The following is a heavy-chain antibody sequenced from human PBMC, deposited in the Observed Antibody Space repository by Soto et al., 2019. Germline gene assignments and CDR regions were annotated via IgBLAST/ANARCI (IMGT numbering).Heavy chain of an antibody. J-gene: IGHJ6*02. Sequence: SVKVSCKASGYTFTGHYMHWVREVSVKGLEYLGWLKSDNGGAYSAPKFQGRVTFTRDTSTTTAYMELSGLRSDDTAVYFCARDLCPLGSGSVCPKFGLDFWGQGTTVTVSS. V-gene: IGHV1-2*02. D-gene: IGHD3-10*01. CDR3: ARDLCPLGSGSVCPKFGLDF. CDR1: GYTFTGHY. CDR2: LKSDNGGA.